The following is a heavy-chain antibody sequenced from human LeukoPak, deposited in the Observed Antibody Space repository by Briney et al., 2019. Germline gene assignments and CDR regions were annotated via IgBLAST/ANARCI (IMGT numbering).Heavy chain of an antibody. CDR3: AREEGYIAVAGTGVGY. CDR1: EFAFSSYS. Sequence: GGSLRLSCAASEFAFSSYSMNWVRQAPGKGLEWVSSISSSSSYIYYADSVKGRFTISRDNAKNSLYLQMNSLRAEDTAVYYCAREEGYIAVAGTGVGYWGQGTLVTVSS. J-gene: IGHJ4*02. CDR2: ISSSSSYI. V-gene: IGHV3-21*01. D-gene: IGHD6-19*01.